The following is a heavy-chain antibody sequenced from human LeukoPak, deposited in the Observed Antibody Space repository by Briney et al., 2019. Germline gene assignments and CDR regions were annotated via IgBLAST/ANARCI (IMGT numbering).Heavy chain of an antibody. CDR2: ITGSGGST. Sequence: GGTLRLSCAASGITFSSYAMSWVRQAPGKGLEWVSSITGSGGSTYYADSVKGRFTISRDNSKNTLYLQMNSLRVEDTAVYYCAKRTKSGRSTDAFDIWGQGTKVTVSS. CDR1: GITFSSYA. CDR3: AKRTKSGRSTDAFDI. J-gene: IGHJ3*02. V-gene: IGHV3-23*01. D-gene: IGHD6-19*01.